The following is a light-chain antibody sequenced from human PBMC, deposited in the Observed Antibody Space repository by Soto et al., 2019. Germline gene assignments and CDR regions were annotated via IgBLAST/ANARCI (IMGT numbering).Light chain of an antibody. Sequence: EIGFTHSPCALSVSKGEKATLSCRASHFMSNTLAWYQQKPGQAPRLLIYGVSTRATGIPARFSGSGSGTEFTLTISSLQSEDSAVYYCQQYNKWPSLTFGGGTKVDVK. J-gene: IGKJ4*01. V-gene: IGKV3-15*01. CDR3: QQYNKWPSLT. CDR2: GVS. CDR1: HFMSNT.